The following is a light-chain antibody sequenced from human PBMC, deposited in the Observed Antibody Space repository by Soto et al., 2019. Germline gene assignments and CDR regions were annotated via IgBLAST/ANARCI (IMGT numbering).Light chain of an antibody. CDR1: QSVSSSL. V-gene: IGKV3-20*01. Sequence: EIVLTQSPGTLSLSPGDGATLSCRASQSVSSSLLAWYQQKPGQAPRLLIYGASSRATGIPDRFSGSGSGTDFTLTICRLDPEDFAVYYCQQYGSSPVTFGQGTRLEIK. J-gene: IGKJ5*01. CDR2: GAS. CDR3: QQYGSSPVT.